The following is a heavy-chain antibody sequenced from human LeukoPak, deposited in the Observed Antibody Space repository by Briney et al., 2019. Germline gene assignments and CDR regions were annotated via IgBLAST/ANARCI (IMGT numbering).Heavy chain of an antibody. Sequence: GGSLRLSCAASGFTFSNYGMHWVRQAPGKGLEWVAVISYDGSGKYYADSVKGRFTISRDNSMNTLYLQMNSLRAEDTAVYYCAKSTIGCVAAPTNDYWGQGTLVTVSS. J-gene: IGHJ4*02. CDR3: AKSTIGCVAAPTNDY. CDR2: ISYDGSGK. V-gene: IGHV3-30*18. CDR1: GFTFSNYG. D-gene: IGHD6-13*01.